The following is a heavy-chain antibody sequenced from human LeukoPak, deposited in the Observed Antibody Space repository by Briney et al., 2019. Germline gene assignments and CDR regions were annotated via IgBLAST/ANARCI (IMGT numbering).Heavy chain of an antibody. J-gene: IGHJ6*03. D-gene: IGHD5-18*01. CDR2: ISWDGGST. Sequence: GGSLRLSCAASGFTFDDYTMHWVRQAPGKGLEWVSLISWDGGSTYFADSVKGRFTVSRDNSKNSLYLQMNSLGTEDTALYYCAKGDTAKRSYYYYYMDVWGKGTTVTVSS. CDR1: GFTFDDYT. CDR3: AKGDTAKRSYYYYYMDV. V-gene: IGHV3-43*01.